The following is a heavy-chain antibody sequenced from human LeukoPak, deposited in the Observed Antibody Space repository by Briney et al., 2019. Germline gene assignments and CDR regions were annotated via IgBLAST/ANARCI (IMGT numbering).Heavy chain of an antibody. D-gene: IGHD3-10*01. CDR3: AGSMAYYFDY. CDR1: GFTFSIYW. V-gene: IGHV3-7*01. CDR2: IKQDGSEK. J-gene: IGHJ4*02. Sequence: GGSLRLSCAASGFTFSIYWMSWVRQAPGKGLEWVANIKQDGSEKYYVDSVKGRFTISRDNAKNSLYLQMNSLRAEDTAVYYCAGSMAYYFDYWGQGTLVTVSS.